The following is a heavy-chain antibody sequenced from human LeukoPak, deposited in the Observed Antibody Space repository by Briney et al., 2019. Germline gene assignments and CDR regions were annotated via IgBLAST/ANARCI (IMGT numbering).Heavy chain of an antibody. J-gene: IGHJ4*02. CDR2: ITSSSDYT. CDR1: GFSFSNYH. Sequence: GGSLRLSCVDSGFSFSNYHMSWIRQAPGKGLEWLSYITSSSDYTNYADSVKGRFTISRENAKKSLYLQMNSLRGEDTAVYYCARGSYYYFDYWGQGTLVTVSS. D-gene: IGHD1-26*01. CDR3: ARGSYYYFDY. V-gene: IGHV3-11*05.